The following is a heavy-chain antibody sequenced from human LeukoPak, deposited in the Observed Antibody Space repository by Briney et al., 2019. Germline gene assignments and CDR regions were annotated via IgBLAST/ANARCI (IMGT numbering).Heavy chain of an antibody. Sequence: KPSSKPARSTVGTYAITTVPQSPRHRLKGMGGIMNIFGTANSAQKFQGRVTINADKSTSTAYMERSSLRSEDTAVYYCASLSAGYYYMDVWGKGNTVTVSS. CDR3: ASLSAGYYYMDV. D-gene: IGHD3-16*02. V-gene: IGHV1-69*06. CDR2: IMNIFGTA. CDR1: RSTVGTYA. J-gene: IGHJ6*03.